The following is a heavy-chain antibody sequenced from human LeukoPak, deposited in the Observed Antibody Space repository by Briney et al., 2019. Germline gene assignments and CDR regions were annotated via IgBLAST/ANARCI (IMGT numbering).Heavy chain of an antibody. CDR2: IDDSVST. Sequence: SETLSLTCTVSGGSVSSGSYYWTWIRQPPGRGLEWIGDIDDSVSTNYNPSLKSRFTISVDTSKTQFSLKLSSVTAADPAVYYCASEGDGTFDYWGQGTLVTVSS. V-gene: IGHV4-61*01. CDR3: ASEGDGTFDY. D-gene: IGHD5-24*01. CDR1: GGSVSSGSYY. J-gene: IGHJ4*02.